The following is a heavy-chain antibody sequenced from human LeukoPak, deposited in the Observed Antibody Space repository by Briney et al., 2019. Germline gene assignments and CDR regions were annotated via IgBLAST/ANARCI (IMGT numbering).Heavy chain of an antibody. CDR3: ARTGYLPRYYYGSAWDYYGMDV. Sequence: SETLSLTCAVYGGSFSGYYWSWIRQPPGKGLEWIGEINHSGGTNYNPCLMSRVTISVDTSKNQFSLTLSSVTAAHTAVYYAARTGYLPRYYYGSAWDYYGMDVWGQGTTVTVSS. D-gene: IGHD3-10*01. CDR2: INHSGGT. J-gene: IGHJ6*02. CDR1: GGSFSGYY. V-gene: IGHV4-34*01.